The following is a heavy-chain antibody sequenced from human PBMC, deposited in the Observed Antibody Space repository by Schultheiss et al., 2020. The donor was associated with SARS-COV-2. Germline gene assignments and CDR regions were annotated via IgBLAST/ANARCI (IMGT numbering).Heavy chain of an antibody. CDR2: IYYSGST. V-gene: IGHV4-59*12. Sequence: SETLSLTCAVYGGSFSSYYWSWIRQPPGKGLEWIGYIYYSGSTNYNPSLKSRVTMSVDTSKNQFSLKLSSVTAADTAVYYCVARGISSSSGAFDYWGQGTLVTVSS. CDR3: VARGISSSSGAFDY. D-gene: IGHD6-6*01. J-gene: IGHJ4*02. CDR1: GGSFSSYY.